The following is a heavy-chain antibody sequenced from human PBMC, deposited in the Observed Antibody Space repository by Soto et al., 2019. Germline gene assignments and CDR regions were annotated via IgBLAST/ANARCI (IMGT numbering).Heavy chain of an antibody. CDR3: ARDPSYGMDV. CDR1: GGSISSYY. CDR2: IYTSGRN. Sequence: QVQLQEAGPGLVKSAETLSLTCTVSGGSISSYYWCWIRQPAGKGLEWIGRIYTSGRNNYNPSLKRRVTMSVDTSKHHSSLKLSSATAADTAVYYCARDPSYGMDVCGQGTTVTVAS. J-gene: IGHJ6*02. V-gene: IGHV4-4*07.